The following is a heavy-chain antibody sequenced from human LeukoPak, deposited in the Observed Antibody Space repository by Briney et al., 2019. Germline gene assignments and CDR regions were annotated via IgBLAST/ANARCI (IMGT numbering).Heavy chain of an antibody. D-gene: IGHD3-9*01. CDR2: INPNSGGT. V-gene: IGHV1-2*02. CDR3: ARTTIIRYFDWLPFDY. J-gene: IGHJ4*02. Sequence: ASVKVSCKASGYTFTGYYMHWVRQAPGQGLEWMGWINPNSGGTNYAQKFQGGVTMSRDTSISTAYMELSRLRSDDTAVYYCARTTIIRYFDWLPFDYWGQGTLVTVSS. CDR1: GYTFTGYY.